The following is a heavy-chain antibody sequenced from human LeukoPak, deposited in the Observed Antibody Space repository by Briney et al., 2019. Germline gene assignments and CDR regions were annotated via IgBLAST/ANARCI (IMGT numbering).Heavy chain of an antibody. CDR3: AELGMIGGV. D-gene: IGHD3-10*02. J-gene: IGHJ6*04. V-gene: IGHV3-48*03. CDR2: ISSSGSTI. CDR1: GFTFSSYE. Sequence: GGPLRLSCAASGFTFSSYEMNWVRQAPGKGLEWVSYISSSGSTIYYADSVKGRFTISRDNAKNSLYLQMNSLRAEDTAVYYCAELGMIGGVWGKGTTVTISS.